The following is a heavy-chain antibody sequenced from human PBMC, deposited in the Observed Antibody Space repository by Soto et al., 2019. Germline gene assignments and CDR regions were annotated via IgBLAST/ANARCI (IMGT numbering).Heavy chain of an antibody. J-gene: IGHJ4*02. D-gene: IGHD3-10*01. V-gene: IGHV3-30*18. CDR3: AKDRGPSSPYFDS. CDR2: ISYDGSYQ. Sequence: GGSLRLSCAASGFTFSTYGMNWVRQAPGKGLEWVAVISYDGSYQYYANSVKGRFTISRDNSKNTLYLQMNFLRAEDTAGYYCAKDRGPSSPYFDSWGQGTLVTVSS. CDR1: GFTFSTYG.